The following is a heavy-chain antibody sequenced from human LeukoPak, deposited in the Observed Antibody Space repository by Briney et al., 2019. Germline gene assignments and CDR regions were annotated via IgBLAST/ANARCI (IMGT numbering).Heavy chain of an antibody. CDR3: ARDRLYYGDYRPIDY. CDR1: GFTFSDYY. J-gene: IGHJ4*02. Sequence: GGSLRLSFAASGFTFSDYYMSWIRQAPGNGLEWVSYISSSGSTIYYADSVKGLFTISRDNAKNSLYLQMNSLRAEDTAVYYCARDRLYYGDYRPIDYCGQGTLVTVSS. D-gene: IGHD4-17*01. CDR2: ISSSGSTI. V-gene: IGHV3-11*04.